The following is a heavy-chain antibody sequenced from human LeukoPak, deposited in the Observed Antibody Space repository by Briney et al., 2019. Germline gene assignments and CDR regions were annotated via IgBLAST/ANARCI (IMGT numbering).Heavy chain of an antibody. CDR2: INPNSGGT. CDR1: GYTFTAYY. V-gene: IGHV1-2*02. J-gene: IGHJ3*02. D-gene: IGHD3-22*01. CDR3: ARVAGYYYDRAFDM. Sequence: ASVRVSCKASGYTFTAYYIHWVRQAPGQGLEWMGWINPNSGGTNYAQKFQGRVTMTRDTSISTAYMELSRLRSDDTAVYYCARVAGYYYDRAFDMWGQGTMVTVSS.